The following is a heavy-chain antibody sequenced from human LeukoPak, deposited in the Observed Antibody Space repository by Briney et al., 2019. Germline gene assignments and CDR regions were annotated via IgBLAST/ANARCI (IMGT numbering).Heavy chain of an antibody. J-gene: IGHJ4*02. CDR3: ARDLGFWSGPDY. V-gene: IGHV4-39*07. CDR1: GGSISSSSYY. D-gene: IGHD3-3*01. CDR2: IYYSGST. Sequence: PSETLSLTCTVSGGSISSSSYYWGWIRQPPGKGLEWIGSIYYSGSTYYNPSLKSRVTMSVDTSKNQFSLRLSSVTAADTAVYYCARDLGFWSGPDYWGQGTLVTVSS.